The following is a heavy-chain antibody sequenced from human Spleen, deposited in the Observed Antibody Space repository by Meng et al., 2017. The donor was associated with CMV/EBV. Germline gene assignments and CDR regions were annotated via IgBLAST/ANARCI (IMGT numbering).Heavy chain of an antibody. D-gene: IGHD3-3*01. CDR2: IGTAGDT. V-gene: IGHV3-13*03. Sequence: GESLKISCAACGFTFSSYDMHWVRQATGKGLEWVSAIGTAGDTYYPGSVKGQFTISRENAKNSLYLQMNSLRAGDTAVYYCARPKTYVYDFFKWGQGTLVTVSS. CDR3: ARPKTYVYDFFK. CDR1: GFTFSSYD. J-gene: IGHJ4*02.